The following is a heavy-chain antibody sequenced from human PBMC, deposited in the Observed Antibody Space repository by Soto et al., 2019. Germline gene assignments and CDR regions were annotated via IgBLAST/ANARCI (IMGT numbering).Heavy chain of an antibody. D-gene: IGHD4-17*01. CDR3: TTGIYGDYVKDY. Sequence: PGGSLRLSCAASGFTFSNAWMSWVRQAPGKGLEWVGRIKSKTDGGTTDYAAPVKGRFTISRDDSKNTLYLQMNSLKTEDTAVYYCTTGIYGDYVKDYWGQGTLVTVYS. CDR2: IKSKTDGGTT. J-gene: IGHJ4*02. V-gene: IGHV3-15*01. CDR1: GFTFSNAW.